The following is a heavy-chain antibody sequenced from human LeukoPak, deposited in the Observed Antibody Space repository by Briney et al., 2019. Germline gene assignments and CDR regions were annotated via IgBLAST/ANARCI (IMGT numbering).Heavy chain of an antibody. CDR3: ARALGHTAMVPAIDY. J-gene: IGHJ4*02. CDR2: ISSSSSYI. V-gene: IGHV3-21*06. D-gene: IGHD5-18*01. Sequence: GGSLRLSCAASGFTFSSYSMNWVRQAPGKGLEWVSSISSSSSYIYYADSVKGRFTISRDNAKNSLYLQMNSLRAEDTAVYYCARALGHTAMVPAIDYWGQGTLVTVSS. CDR1: GFTFSSYS.